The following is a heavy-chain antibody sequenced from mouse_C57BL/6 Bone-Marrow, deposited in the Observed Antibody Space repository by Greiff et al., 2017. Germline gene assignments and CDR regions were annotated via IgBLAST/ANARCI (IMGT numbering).Heavy chain of an antibody. Sequence: VQLKESGPELVKPGASVKISCKASGYSFTDYNMNWVKQSNGKSLEWIGVITPNYGTTSYNQKFKGKATLTVDQSSSTAYMKLNSLTSEDSAVYYCARGYDYDYAMDYWGQGTSVTVSS. D-gene: IGHD2-4*01. J-gene: IGHJ4*01. CDR3: ARGYDYDYAMDY. CDR2: ITPNYGTT. V-gene: IGHV1-39*01. CDR1: GYSFTDYN.